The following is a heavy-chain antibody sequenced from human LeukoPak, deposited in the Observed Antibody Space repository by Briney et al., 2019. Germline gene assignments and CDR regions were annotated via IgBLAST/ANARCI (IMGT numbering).Heavy chain of an antibody. CDR1: GFNFANHA. CDR2: ISGGGDIT. D-gene: IGHD2-21*02. V-gene: IGHV3-23*01. CDR3: VREDTPATANY. J-gene: IGHJ4*02. Sequence: LSGGSLRLSCAASGFNFANHAMSWVRQTPGKGLEWVSAISGGGDITYYADFVTGRFTISRDNSKDTLFLQMHSLRPGDTAVYYCVREDTPATANYWGQGTLVTISS.